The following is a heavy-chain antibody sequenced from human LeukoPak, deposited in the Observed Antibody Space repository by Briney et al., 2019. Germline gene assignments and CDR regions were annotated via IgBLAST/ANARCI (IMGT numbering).Heavy chain of an antibody. CDR3: ARDGTPLYYYDSSGSNGNDY. CDR2: ISAYNGNT. CDR1: GYTFTSYG. V-gene: IGHV1-18*01. Sequence: ASVKVSCKASGYTFTSYGISWVRQAPGQGLEWMGWISAYNGNTNYAQKLQGRVTMTTDTSTSTAYMELRSLRSDDTDVYYCARDGTPLYYYDSSGSNGNDYWGQGTLVTVSS. J-gene: IGHJ4*02. D-gene: IGHD3-22*01.